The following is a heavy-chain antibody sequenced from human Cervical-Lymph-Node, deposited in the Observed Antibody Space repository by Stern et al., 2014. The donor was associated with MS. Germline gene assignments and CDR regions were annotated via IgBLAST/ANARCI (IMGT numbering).Heavy chain of an antibody. J-gene: IGHJ4*02. V-gene: IGHV4-4*07. CDR2: IYASGST. CDR1: GGSISGFY. CDR3: ARDLRSEYSSSGFDY. Sequence: VQLGQSGPGLVKPSETLSLACTVSGGSISGFYWSWIRQPAGKGLEWIGRIYASGSTDQNPSLKSRVTMSVDTSKNQFSLKLSSVTAADTAVYYCARDLRSEYSSSGFDYWGQGTLVTVSS. D-gene: IGHD6-6*01.